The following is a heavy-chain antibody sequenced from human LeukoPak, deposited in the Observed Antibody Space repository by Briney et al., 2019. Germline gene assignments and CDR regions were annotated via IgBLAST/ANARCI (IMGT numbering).Heavy chain of an antibody. D-gene: IGHD1-26*01. Sequence: TGGSLRLSCAASGFTFTDYWMTWVRQVPGKGLEWVANIHKAGTESYYVDSVKGRLAISRDNAKNSLYLQLSSLRVDDTAVYYCARVGTWELQRVFDYWGQGTLVTVSS. V-gene: IGHV3-7*01. CDR2: IHKAGTES. CDR3: ARVGTWELQRVFDY. J-gene: IGHJ4*02. CDR1: GFTFTDYW.